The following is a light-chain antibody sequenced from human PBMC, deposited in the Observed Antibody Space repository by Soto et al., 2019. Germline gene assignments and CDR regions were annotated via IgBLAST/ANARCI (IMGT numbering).Light chain of an antibody. V-gene: IGKV1-12*01. CDR1: QAINSW. J-gene: IGKJ1*01. Sequence: DIQMTQSPSSVSASAGDRVNITCRASQAINSWVGWYQQKPGEAPKLLIYSTSFLQSGVPSRFSGSGSGTXFXLTXSXLXXXXXAXXXXXXXXSLPWTFGQGTKVELK. CDR3: XXXXSLPWT. CDR2: STS.